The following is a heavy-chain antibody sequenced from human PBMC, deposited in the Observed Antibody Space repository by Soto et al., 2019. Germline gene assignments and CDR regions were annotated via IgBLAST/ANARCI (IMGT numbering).Heavy chain of an antibody. CDR1: GGTFSSYT. V-gene: IGHV1-69*02. J-gene: IGHJ5*02. D-gene: IGHD6-19*01. CDR2: IIPILDIT. CDR3: AALAGYDSSGWDNWFDP. Sequence: GASVKVSCKASGGTFSSYTIGWVRQAPGQGLEWMGWIIPILDITNYAQKLQGRVTITADKSTSTAYMELRSLRSDDTAVYYCAALAGYDSSGWDNWFDPWGQGTLVTVSS.